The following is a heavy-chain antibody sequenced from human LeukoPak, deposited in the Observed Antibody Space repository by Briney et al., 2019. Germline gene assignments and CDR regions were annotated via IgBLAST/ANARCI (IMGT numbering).Heavy chain of an antibody. D-gene: IGHD1-1*01. CDR2: IYSGGST. Sequence: GGSLRLSCAASGFTVSSNYMSWVRQAPGKGLEWVSVIYSGGSTYYADSVKSRFTISRDNSKNTLYLQMNSLRAEDTAVYYCARGGYNWNDESAFDIWGQGTMVTVSS. CDR1: GFTVSSNY. CDR3: ARGGYNWNDESAFDI. J-gene: IGHJ3*02. V-gene: IGHV3-66*02.